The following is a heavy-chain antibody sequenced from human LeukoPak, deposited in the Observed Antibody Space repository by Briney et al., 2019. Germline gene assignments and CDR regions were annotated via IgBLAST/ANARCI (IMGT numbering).Heavy chain of an antibody. CDR3: ASRGYGGNSERGFDP. J-gene: IGHJ5*02. CDR2: IYSSGST. CDR1: GGSISSYY. Sequence: SETLSLTCTVSGGSISSYYWSRIRQPAGKGLEWIGRIYSSGSTNYNPSLKSRVTISVDTSKNQFSLKLSSVTAADTAVYYCASRGYGGNSERGFDPWGQGTLVTVSS. V-gene: IGHV4-4*07. D-gene: IGHD4-23*01.